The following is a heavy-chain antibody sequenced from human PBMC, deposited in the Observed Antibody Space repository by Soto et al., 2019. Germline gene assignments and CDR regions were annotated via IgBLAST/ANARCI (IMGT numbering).Heavy chain of an antibody. V-gene: IGHV5-51*01. Sequence: RGESVKISCQGSGYRFTNFWIGWVRQSPGKGLEWIGIIYARDSDTRYSAFFQGQVTISVASSISTAYLHVSSLQASDTAIYYCAGAPSNHTDGDFDFWGQGTLVTVSS. D-gene: IGHD7-27*01. J-gene: IGHJ4*02. CDR3: AGAPSNHTDGDFDF. CDR2: IYARDSDT. CDR1: GYRFTNFW.